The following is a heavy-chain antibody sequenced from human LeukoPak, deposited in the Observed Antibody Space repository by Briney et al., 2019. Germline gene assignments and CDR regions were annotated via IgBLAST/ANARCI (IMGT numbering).Heavy chain of an antibody. Sequence: PGRSLRLSCAASGFTFSSYGMHWVRQAPGKGLEWVAVISYDGSNKYYADSVKGRFTISRDNSKNTLYLQMNSLRAEDTAVYYCAKDRGMASGSYYLYYFDYWGQGTLVTVSS. V-gene: IGHV3-30*18. CDR1: GFTFSSYG. CDR3: AKDRGMASGSYYLYYFDY. J-gene: IGHJ4*02. D-gene: IGHD3-10*01. CDR2: ISYDGSNK.